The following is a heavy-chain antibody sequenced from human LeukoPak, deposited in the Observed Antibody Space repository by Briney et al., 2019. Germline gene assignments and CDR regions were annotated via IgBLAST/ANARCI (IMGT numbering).Heavy chain of an antibody. CDR3: ARVPTGSYSVDY. J-gene: IGHJ4*02. D-gene: IGHD1-26*01. V-gene: IGHV3-74*01. Sequence: PGGSLRLSCAASGFTFSSYWMSWVRQAPGKGLVWVSRINPAGSSTSSADSMEGRFTISRDNAKNTLYLQMNSLRAEDTAVYYCARVPTGSYSVDYWGQGTLVTVSS. CDR1: GFTFSSYW. CDR2: INPAGSST.